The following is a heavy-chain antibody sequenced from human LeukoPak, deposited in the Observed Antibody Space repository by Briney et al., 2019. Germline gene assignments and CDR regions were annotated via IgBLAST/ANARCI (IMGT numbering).Heavy chain of an antibody. J-gene: IGHJ3*02. V-gene: IGHV1-2*02. Sequence: VASVTVSCKASGYTFTGYYMHWVRQAPGQGLEWMGWINPNSGGTNYAQKFQGRVTMTRDTSISTAYMELSRLRSDDTAVYYCARDGDYGVNDAFDIWGQGTMVTVSS. CDR3: ARDGDYGVNDAFDI. CDR1: GYTFTGYY. D-gene: IGHD4-17*01. CDR2: INPNSGGT.